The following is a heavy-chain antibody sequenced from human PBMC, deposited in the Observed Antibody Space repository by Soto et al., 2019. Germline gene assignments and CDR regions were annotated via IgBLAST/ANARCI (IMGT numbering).Heavy chain of an antibody. V-gene: IGHV4-31*03. Sequence: QVQLQESGPGLVKPSQTLSLTCTVSGGSISSGGYYWSWIRQHPGKGLEWIGYIYYSGSTYYNPSXXSRVTISVDTXXNXCXXKLSSVTAADTAVYYCARVLTDCGSSTSCYEVFDYWGQGTLVTVSS. J-gene: IGHJ4*02. CDR2: IYYSGST. CDR1: GGSISSGGYY. D-gene: IGHD2-2*01. CDR3: ARVLTDCGSSTSCYEVFDY.